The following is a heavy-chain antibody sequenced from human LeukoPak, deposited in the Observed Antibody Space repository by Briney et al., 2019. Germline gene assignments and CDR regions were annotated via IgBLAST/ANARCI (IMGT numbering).Heavy chain of an antibody. CDR3: ARQRSYYDFWSGYLDAFDI. CDR2: IYYSGST. Sequence: PSETLSLTCTVSGGSISSSSYYWGWIRQPPGKGLEWIGSIYYSGSTFYNPSLKSRVTISVDTSKNQFSLKLSSVTAADTAVYYCARQRSYYDFWSGYLDAFDIWGQWTMVTVSS. V-gene: IGHV4-39*01. D-gene: IGHD3-3*01. J-gene: IGHJ3*02. CDR1: GGSISSSSYY.